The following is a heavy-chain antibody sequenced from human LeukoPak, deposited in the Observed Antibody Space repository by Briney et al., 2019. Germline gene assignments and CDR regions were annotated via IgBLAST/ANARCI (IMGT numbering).Heavy chain of an antibody. Sequence: GGSLRLSCAASGFTFSSYSMNWVRQAPGKGLEWVSYIRSSSSTIYYADSVKGRFTISRDNAKNSLYLQMNSLRDEDTAMYYCAREAPTETTFGPYDYWGQGTLVTVSS. V-gene: IGHV3-48*02. CDR2: IRSSSSTI. CDR3: AREAPTETTFGPYDY. CDR1: GFTFSSYS. D-gene: IGHD4-17*01. J-gene: IGHJ4*02.